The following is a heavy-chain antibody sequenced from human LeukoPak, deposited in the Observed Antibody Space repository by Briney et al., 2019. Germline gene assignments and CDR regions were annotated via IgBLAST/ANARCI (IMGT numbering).Heavy chain of an antibody. J-gene: IGHJ5*02. V-gene: IGHV4-61*02. D-gene: IGHD3-22*01. Sequence: SQTLSLTCTVSGGSISSGSYYWSWIRQPAGKGLEWIGRIYTSGSTNYNPSLKSRVTISVYTSKNQFSLKLSSVTAADTAVYYCAREQGGFSYYYDSSGYYLWGQGTLVTVSS. CDR3: AREQGGFSYYYDSSGYYL. CDR1: GGSISSGSYY. CDR2: IYTSGST.